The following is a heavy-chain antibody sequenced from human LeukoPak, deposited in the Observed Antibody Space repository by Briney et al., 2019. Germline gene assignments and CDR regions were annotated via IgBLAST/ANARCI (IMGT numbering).Heavy chain of an antibody. CDR2: IYSYGST. J-gene: IGHJ3*01. CDR1: RFTVSSNY. V-gene: IGHV3-66*01. CDR3: ARDSTETPDDAFDV. Sequence: PGGSLRPSCAASRFTVSSNYMSWVRQAPGKGLEWVSVIYSYGSTSYADSVKGRFTISRDTSKNTLYLQMNSLRAEDTALYYCARDSTETPDDAFDVWGQGTMVTVSS. D-gene: IGHD3-3*02.